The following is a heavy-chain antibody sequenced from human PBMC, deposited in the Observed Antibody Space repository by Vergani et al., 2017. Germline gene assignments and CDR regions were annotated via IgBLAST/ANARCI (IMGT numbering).Heavy chain of an antibody. CDR2: ISWNSGSI. Sequence: EVQLVESGGGLVQPGRSLRLSCSASGFTFDYYAIHLVRQAPGKGLELVSGISWNSGSIGYADSVKGRFTISRDNAKNSLYLQMNSLRAEDTALYYCAKGIVATIRGYFDYWGQGTLVTVSS. J-gene: IGHJ4*02. D-gene: IGHD5-12*01. V-gene: IGHV3-9*01. CDR1: GFTFDYYA. CDR3: AKGIVATIRGYFDY.